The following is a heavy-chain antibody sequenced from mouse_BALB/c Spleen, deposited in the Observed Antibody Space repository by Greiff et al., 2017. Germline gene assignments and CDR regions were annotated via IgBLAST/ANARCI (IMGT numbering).Heavy chain of an antibody. CDR2: IYPGDGDT. V-gene: IGHV1-82*01. Sequence: VQLQQSGPELVKPGASVKISCKASGYAFSSSWMNWVKQRPGQGLEWIGRIYPGDGDTNYNGKFKGKATLTADKSSSTAYMQLSSLTSVDSAVYFCARYGFAYWGQGTLVTVSA. CDR1: GYAFSSSW. CDR3: ARYGFAY. D-gene: IGHD1-1*02. J-gene: IGHJ3*01.